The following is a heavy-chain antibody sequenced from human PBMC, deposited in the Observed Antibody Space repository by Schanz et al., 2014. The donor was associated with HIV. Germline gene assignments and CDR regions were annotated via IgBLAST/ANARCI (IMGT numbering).Heavy chain of an antibody. CDR1: GFTFTNNA. D-gene: IGHD6-13*01. CDR2: ISWNSGSI. CDR3: AKDFYFRPGRAAAVSFFDY. Sequence: QLLESGGGLVEPGESRRLSCLASGFTFTNNAMSGVRQAPGRGLGWGAFISWNSGSIGYADSVKGRFTISRDNAKNSLYLQMNSLRAEDTALYYCAKDFYFRPGRAAAVSFFDYWGQGTLVTVSS. J-gene: IGHJ4*02. V-gene: IGHV3-9*01.